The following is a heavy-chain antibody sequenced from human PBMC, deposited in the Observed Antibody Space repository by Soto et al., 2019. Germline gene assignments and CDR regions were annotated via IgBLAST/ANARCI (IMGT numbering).Heavy chain of an antibody. Sequence: SETLSLTCTVSGGSITSHYWSWIRQPPGKGLEWIGYIYHSGSTYCNPSLKSRVTISVDTSKNQFSLKLSSVTAADTAVYYCARRYGSAIDYWGQGTLVTVSS. CDR3: ARRYGSAIDY. V-gene: IGHV4-59*08. J-gene: IGHJ4*02. CDR2: IYHSGST. CDR1: GGSITSHY. D-gene: IGHD1-26*01.